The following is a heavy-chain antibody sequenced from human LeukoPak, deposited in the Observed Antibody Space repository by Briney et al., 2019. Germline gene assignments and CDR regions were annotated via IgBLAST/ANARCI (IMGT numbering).Heavy chain of an antibody. CDR1: GFTFSSYA. Sequence: PGGSLRLSCAASGFTFSSYAMSWVRQAPGKGLEWVSAISGSGGSTYYADSVKGRFTISRDNSKNTLYLQMNSLRAEDTAVYYWAKEYDYVWGSYRSPHYFDYWGQGTLVTLSS. D-gene: IGHD3-16*02. CDR2: ISGSGGST. V-gene: IGHV3-23*01. J-gene: IGHJ4*02. CDR3: AKEYDYVWGSYRSPHYFDY.